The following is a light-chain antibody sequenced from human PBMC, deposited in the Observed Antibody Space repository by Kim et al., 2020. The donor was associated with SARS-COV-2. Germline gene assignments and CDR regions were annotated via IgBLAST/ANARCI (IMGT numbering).Light chain of an antibody. V-gene: IGKV1-39*01. CDR1: QSIGTY. Sequence: DIQMTQSLSSLAVSVGDRVTIACRASQSIGTYLNWYQQKPGKAPKLLIYAASSLQSGVPSRFSGSGSGTGFTLTISNVQPEDFATYYCQQSHTTPLVSFGGGTKVDIK. J-gene: IGKJ4*01. CDR2: AAS. CDR3: QQSHTTPLVS.